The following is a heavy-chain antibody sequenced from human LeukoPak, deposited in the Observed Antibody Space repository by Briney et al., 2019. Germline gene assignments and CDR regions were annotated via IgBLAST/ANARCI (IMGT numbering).Heavy chain of an antibody. D-gene: IGHD6-19*01. V-gene: IGHV3-11*04. CDR2: ISSSGTTM. Sequence: PGGSLRPSCAASGFTFSDHYMSWVRQAPGRGLEWLSSISSSGTTMYYADSVKGRFTISRDNTKNSMFLQMNSLRVEDTAVYYCARDLSAVAGKDRTDYWGQGTLVTVSS. J-gene: IGHJ4*02. CDR1: GFTFSDHY. CDR3: ARDLSAVAGKDRTDY.